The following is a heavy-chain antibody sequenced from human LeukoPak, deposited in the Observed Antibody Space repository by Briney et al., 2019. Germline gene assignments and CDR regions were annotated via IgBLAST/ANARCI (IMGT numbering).Heavy chain of an antibody. V-gene: IGHV3-9*01. CDR3: ASAYCGGDCTPYWYFDL. Sequence: GGSLRLSCAASGFTFDDYAMHWVRQAPGKGLEWVSGISWNSGSIGYADSVKGRFTISRDNAKNSLYLQMNSLRTEDTAVYYCASAYCGGDCTPYWYFDLWGRGTLVTVSS. CDR1: GFTFDDYA. J-gene: IGHJ2*01. D-gene: IGHD2-21*02. CDR2: ISWNSGSI.